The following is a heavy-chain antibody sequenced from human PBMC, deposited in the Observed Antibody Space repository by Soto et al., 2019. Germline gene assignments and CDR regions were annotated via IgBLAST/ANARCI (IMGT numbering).Heavy chain of an antibody. V-gene: IGHV3-23*01. CDR3: AKGRTEGWLVGVTYYFDY. Sequence: GGSLRLSCAASEFTFKKFAMSWVRQAPGKGLAWVSTISATGGTTYYADSVKGRFTISRDNSKNTLFLQMNSLRADDTAVYYCAKGRTEGWLVGVTYYFDYWGQGTLVTVSS. CDR2: ISATGGTT. D-gene: IGHD1-26*01. J-gene: IGHJ4*02. CDR1: EFTFKKFA.